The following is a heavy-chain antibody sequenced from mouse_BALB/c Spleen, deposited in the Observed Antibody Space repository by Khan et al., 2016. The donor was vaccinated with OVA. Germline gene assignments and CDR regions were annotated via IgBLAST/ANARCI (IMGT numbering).Heavy chain of an antibody. CDR2: IWAGGST. D-gene: IGHD1-2*01. Sequence: VELVESGPGLVAPSQSLSITCTVSGFSLTSYGVHWVRQPPGKGLEWLGVIWAGGSTNYNSPLMSKLSISKDNSKCQVFLKMNSLQTDDTAIYYCGGGARTHYRGDRTMDYWGQGTSVTVSS. V-gene: IGHV2-9*02. CDR3: GGGARTHYRGDRTMDY. CDR1: GFSLTSYG. J-gene: IGHJ4*01.